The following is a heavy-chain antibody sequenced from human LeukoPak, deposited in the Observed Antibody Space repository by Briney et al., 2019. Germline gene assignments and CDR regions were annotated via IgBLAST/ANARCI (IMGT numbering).Heavy chain of an antibody. CDR1: GYSISRGYY. CDR3: ARGGLVEAAAGFDG. V-gene: IGHV4-38-2*01. Sequence: SETLSLTCAVSGYSISRGYYWGWIRQAPGKGLEWIGHIYHSGRTFYNPSLKSRVSISVDTTTIQFSLKMNTVTAADTDVYYCARGGLVEAAAGFDGWGQGGLVTVAS. CDR2: IYHSGRT. J-gene: IGHJ4*02. D-gene: IGHD6-13*01.